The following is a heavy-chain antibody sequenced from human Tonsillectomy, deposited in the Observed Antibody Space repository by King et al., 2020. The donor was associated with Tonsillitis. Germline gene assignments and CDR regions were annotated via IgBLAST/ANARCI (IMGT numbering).Heavy chain of an antibody. CDR1: GGFVSSGAYY. D-gene: IGHD1-14*01. CDR2: MYFSGTT. Sequence: VQLQESGPGLVKPSQTLSLTCSVSGGFVSSGAYYWSWIRQLPGKGLEWVWYMYFSGTTYYNPSLEGRPPISLDTSGNPFSLRLCPVTAADTAVYFCASGSSALAPGREISFFDLWGRGTQVTVSS. CDR3: ASGSSALAPGREISFFDL. J-gene: IGHJ3*01. V-gene: IGHV4-31*03.